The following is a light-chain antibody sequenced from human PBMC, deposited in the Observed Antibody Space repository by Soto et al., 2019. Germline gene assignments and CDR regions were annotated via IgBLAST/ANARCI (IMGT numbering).Light chain of an antibody. V-gene: IGKV3-20*01. Sequence: EVVLTQSPGTLSLSPGERATLSCRASQRINNNFLAWYQQKPGQAPRLLIYGASSRATGIPDRFTGSGSRTDFTLTISRLEPEDFAVYYCQQYGISPGFTFGPGTKVDIK. CDR3: QQYGISPGFT. J-gene: IGKJ3*01. CDR1: QRINNNF. CDR2: GAS.